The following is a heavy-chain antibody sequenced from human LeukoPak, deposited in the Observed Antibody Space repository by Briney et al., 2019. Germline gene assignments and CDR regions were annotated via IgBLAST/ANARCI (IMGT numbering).Heavy chain of an antibody. CDR2: NSGSGGST. CDR3: GKRIAAAG. D-gene: IGHD6-13*01. CDR1: GFTFSSIA. J-gene: IGHJ4*02. Sequence: TGGSLRLSCAGSGFTFSSIALSWVPQAPGKGLGGVFANSGSGGSTYYGDSVKGRFTISRVNSKNTLYLQMNSLRAEDTAVYCCGKRIAAAGWVQAAQLAVS. V-gene: IGHV3-23*01.